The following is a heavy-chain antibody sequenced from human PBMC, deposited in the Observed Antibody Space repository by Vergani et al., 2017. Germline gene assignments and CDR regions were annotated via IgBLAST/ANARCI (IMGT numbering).Heavy chain of an antibody. D-gene: IGHD1-26*01. J-gene: IGHJ6*02. V-gene: IGHV3-48*01. CDR1: GFTFSSYG. CDR2: ISSSSSTI. Sequence: VQLVESGGGVVQPGRSLRLSCAASGFTFSSYGMHWVRQAPGKGLEWVSYISSSSSTIYYADSVKGRFTISRDNAKNSLYLQMNSLRAEDTAVYYCARDREATYYYYGMDVWGQGTTVTVSS. CDR3: ARDREATYYYYGMDV.